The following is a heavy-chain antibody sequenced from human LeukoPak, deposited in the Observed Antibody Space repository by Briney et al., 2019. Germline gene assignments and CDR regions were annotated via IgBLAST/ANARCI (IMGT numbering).Heavy chain of an antibody. V-gene: IGHV3-30-3*01. CDR2: ISYDGSNK. J-gene: IGHJ4*02. CDR3: ARAGAAGTHLDY. D-gene: IGHD6-13*01. CDR1: GFTFSSYA. Sequence: PGGSLRLSCAASGFTFSSYAMHWVRQAPGKGLEWVAVISYDGSNKYYADSVKGRFTISRDNSKNTLYPQMNSLRAEDTAVYYCARAGAAGTHLDYWGQGTLVTVSS.